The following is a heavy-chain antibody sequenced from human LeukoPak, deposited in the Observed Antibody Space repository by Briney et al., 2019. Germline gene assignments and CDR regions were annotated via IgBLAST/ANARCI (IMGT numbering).Heavy chain of an antibody. V-gene: IGHV1-3*01. Sequence: ASVKVSCKASGYSFSDYAIQWVRQAPGQRLEWMGWINAGNGKTKYSQNFQGRGTITRDRSASTAYMELSSLRSEDTSIYYCARGRWTATETAYYLDYWGQGTLVTVSS. CDR1: GYSFSDYA. CDR3: ARGRWTATETAYYLDY. CDR2: INAGNGKT. J-gene: IGHJ4*02. D-gene: IGHD4-17*01.